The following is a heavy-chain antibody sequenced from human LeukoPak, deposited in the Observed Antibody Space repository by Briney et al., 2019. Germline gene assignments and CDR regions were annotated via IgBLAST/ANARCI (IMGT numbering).Heavy chain of an antibody. D-gene: IGHD3-10*01. CDR1: GGSFSGYY. CDR3: ARVTWFGDLSQSVFDY. CDR2: INNDGRT. V-gene: IGHV4-34*01. J-gene: IGHJ4*02. Sequence: SETLSLTCAVYGGSFSGYYWSWIRQPPGKGLEWIAEINNDGRTNYNPSLESRVTISVDTSKNQFSLNVRSVTAADTAVYYCARVTWFGDLSQSVFDYWGQGNLVTVSS.